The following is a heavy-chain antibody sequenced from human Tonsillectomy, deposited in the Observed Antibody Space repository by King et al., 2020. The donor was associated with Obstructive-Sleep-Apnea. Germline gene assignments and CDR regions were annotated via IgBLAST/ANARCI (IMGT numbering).Heavy chain of an antibody. D-gene: IGHD1-7*01. CDR3: ARVEFGGLELRGGWFDP. CDR2: IYYSGST. J-gene: IGHJ5*02. Sequence: VQLQESGPGLVKPSETLSLTCTVSGGSISSYYWSWIRQPPGKGLEWIGYIYYSGSTNYNPSLKSRVTISVDTSKNQFSLKLSSVTAADTAVYYCARVEFGGLELRGGWFDPWGQGTLVTVSS. CDR1: GGSISSYY. V-gene: IGHV4-59*01.